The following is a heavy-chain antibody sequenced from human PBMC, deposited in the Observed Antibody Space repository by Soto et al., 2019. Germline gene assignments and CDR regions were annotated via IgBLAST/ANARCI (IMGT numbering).Heavy chain of an antibody. CDR2: ISYSGST. CDR3: ARTLRRSTNWFDP. CDR1: GGSISSVTYY. Sequence: QVQLQESGPGLVKPSQTLSLTCTVSGGSISSVTYYWSWIRQHPGKGLEWIGYISYSGSTYYNPSLKSRVTISVDTSKNQSSLKLISVTAADTALYYCARTLRRSTNWFDPWGQGTLVTVSS. J-gene: IGHJ5*02. V-gene: IGHV4-31*03. D-gene: IGHD3-3*01.